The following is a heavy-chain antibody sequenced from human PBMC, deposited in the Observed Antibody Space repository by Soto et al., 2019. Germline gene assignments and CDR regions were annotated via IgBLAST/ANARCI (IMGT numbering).Heavy chain of an antibody. J-gene: IGHJ4*02. D-gene: IGHD1-20*01. Sequence: ASVKVSCKASGGTFSSYAISWVRQAPGQGLEWMGGIIPIFGTANYAQKFQGRVTITADESTSTAYMELSSLRSEDTAVYYCASMGKNYNWEYYFDYWGQGTLVTSPQ. V-gene: IGHV1-69*13. CDR1: GGTFSSYA. CDR2: IIPIFGTA. CDR3: ASMGKNYNWEYYFDY.